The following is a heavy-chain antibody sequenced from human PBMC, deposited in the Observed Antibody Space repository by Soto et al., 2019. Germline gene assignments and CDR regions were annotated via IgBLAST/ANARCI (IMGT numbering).Heavy chain of an antibody. V-gene: IGHV1-46*01. Sequence: GASVKVSCKASGYTFTSYYMHWVRQAPGQGLEWMGIINPSGGSTSYAQKFQGRVTMTRDTSTSTVYMELSSLRSEDTAVYYCARDQAASWKLPHEIDYWGQGTLVTVSS. CDR3: ARDQAASWKLPHEIDY. J-gene: IGHJ4*02. CDR2: INPSGGST. CDR1: GYTFTSYY. D-gene: IGHD1-1*01.